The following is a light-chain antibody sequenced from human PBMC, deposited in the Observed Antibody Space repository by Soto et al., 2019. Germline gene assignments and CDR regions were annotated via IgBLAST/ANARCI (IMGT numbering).Light chain of an antibody. J-gene: IGKJ5*01. Sequence: EIGMTQSPATLSVYTGERATLSCRASQSVSSNLAWYQQKPGQAPRLLIYGASTRATGIPARFSGSGSGTEFTLTISSLQSEDFAVYYCQQYNNWPLTFGQGTRLEIK. V-gene: IGKV3-15*01. CDR1: QSVSSN. CDR3: QQYNNWPLT. CDR2: GAS.